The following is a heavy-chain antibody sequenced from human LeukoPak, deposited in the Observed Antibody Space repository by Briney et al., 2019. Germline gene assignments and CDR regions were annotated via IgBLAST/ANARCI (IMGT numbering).Heavy chain of an antibody. V-gene: IGHV4-59*12. Sequence: PSETLSLTCTVSGGSISSYYWSWIRQPPGKGLEWIGYIYYSGSTNYNPSLKSRVTISVDTSKNQFSLKLSSVTAADTAVYYCAKDRHHYDFWSGPSTEIDAGAFDIWGQGTMVTVSS. D-gene: IGHD3-3*01. CDR2: IYYSGST. J-gene: IGHJ3*02. CDR3: AKDRHHYDFWSGPSTEIDAGAFDI. CDR1: GGSISSYY.